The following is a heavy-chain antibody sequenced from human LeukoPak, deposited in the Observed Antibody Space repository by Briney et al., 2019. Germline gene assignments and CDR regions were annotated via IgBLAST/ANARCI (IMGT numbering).Heavy chain of an antibody. D-gene: IGHD5-24*01. CDR3: ARGRMATIRDYYYGMDV. CDR1: GGAISSDS. V-gene: IGHV4-59*01. Sequence: SETLSLTRTVSGGAISSDSWSWIRQPPRKGLGWRWYIYYSGSTNYHPSLKSRVTISVDTSKNQVSLKLSSVTAADTAVYYCARGRMATIRDYYYGMDVWGQGTTVTVSS. CDR2: IYYSGST. J-gene: IGHJ6*02.